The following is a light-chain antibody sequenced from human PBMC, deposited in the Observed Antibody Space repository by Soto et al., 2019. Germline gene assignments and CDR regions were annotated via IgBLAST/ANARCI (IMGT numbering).Light chain of an antibody. CDR1: SSNIGSHT. CDR3: AAWHDSLNGPV. CDR2: SNN. J-gene: IGLJ2*01. Sequence: QSVLTQPPSASGTPGQRVTISCSGGSSNIGSHTVNWYQHLPGTAPKLLIYSNNQRPSGVPDRFSGSVSGTSASLAISALQSEDEADYYCAAWHDSLNGPVFGGGTKLTVL. V-gene: IGLV1-44*01.